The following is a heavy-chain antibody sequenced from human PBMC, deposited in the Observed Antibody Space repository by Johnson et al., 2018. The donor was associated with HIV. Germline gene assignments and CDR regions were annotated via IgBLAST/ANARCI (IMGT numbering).Heavy chain of an antibody. D-gene: IGHD1-1*01. CDR3: ARGDGYRRAFDI. Sequence: EVQLVESGGGLVQTGRSLRLSCIGFGFTSGDYSMNWVRQAPGRGLEWVSGITWNSGEIDYADSVKGRFTISRDNAKNSLYLQMNSLRAEDTAVYYCARGDGYRRAFDIWGQGTMVTVSS. J-gene: IGHJ3*02. V-gene: IGHV3-9*02. CDR1: GFTSGDYS. CDR2: ITWNSGEI.